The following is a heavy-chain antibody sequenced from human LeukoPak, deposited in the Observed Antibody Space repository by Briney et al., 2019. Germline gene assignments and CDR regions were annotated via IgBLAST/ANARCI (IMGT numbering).Heavy chain of an antibody. CDR1: GGSISGYY. Sequence: SETLSLTCTVSGGSISGYYWSWIRQSSEKGLESIGFIYSTGSTNYNPSLKSRVTISIDTSQNQFSLRLSSVTAADTAVYYCARFSNYYDSSIHYLDYWGQGTLVSVSS. J-gene: IGHJ4*02. V-gene: IGHV4-59*01. CDR3: ARFSNYYDSSIHYLDY. D-gene: IGHD3-22*01. CDR2: IYSTGST.